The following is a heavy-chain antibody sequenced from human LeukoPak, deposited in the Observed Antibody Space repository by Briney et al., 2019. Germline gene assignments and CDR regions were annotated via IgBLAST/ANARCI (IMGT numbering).Heavy chain of an antibody. CDR2: IYYSGST. CDR1: GGSISSSSYY. J-gene: IGHJ5*02. Sequence: SETLSLTCTVSGGSISSSSYYWGWIRQPPGKGLEWIGSIYYSGSTYYNPSLKSRVTISVDTSKNQFSLKLSSVTAADTAVYYCARMGYCSGGSCYPRYRNWFDPWGQGTLVTVSS. CDR3: ARMGYCSGGSCYPRYRNWFDP. V-gene: IGHV4-39*07. D-gene: IGHD2-15*01.